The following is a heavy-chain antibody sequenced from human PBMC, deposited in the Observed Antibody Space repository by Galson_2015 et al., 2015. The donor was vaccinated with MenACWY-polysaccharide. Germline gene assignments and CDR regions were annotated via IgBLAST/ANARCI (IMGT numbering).Heavy chain of an antibody. V-gene: IGHV3-74*01. CDR2: INSSGSII. D-gene: IGHD5-12*01. CDR3: ARDRVDGEVIYSHTMFDN. CDR1: GFSFRSHW. J-gene: IGHJ4*02. Sequence: SLRLSCAASGFSFRSHWMHWVRHAPGEGRVWVSHINSSGSIINYADSVKGRFTISRDNAKNTLYLEMNRLRVEDTAVYFCARDRVDGEVIYSHTMFDNWGQGALVTVSS.